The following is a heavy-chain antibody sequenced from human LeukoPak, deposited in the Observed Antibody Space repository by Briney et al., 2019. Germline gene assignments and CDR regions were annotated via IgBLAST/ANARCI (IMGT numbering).Heavy chain of an antibody. CDR1: GFTVSSNY. CDR3: ASGVIAAAGVY. D-gene: IGHD6-13*01. CDR2: IYSGGST. V-gene: IGHV3-53*04. J-gene: IGHJ4*02. Sequence: GGSLRLSCAASGFTVSSNYMSLVRQAPGKGLEWVSVIYSGGSTYYADSVKGRFTISRHNSKNTLYLQMNSLRAEDTAVYYCASGVIAAAGVYWGQGTLVTVSS.